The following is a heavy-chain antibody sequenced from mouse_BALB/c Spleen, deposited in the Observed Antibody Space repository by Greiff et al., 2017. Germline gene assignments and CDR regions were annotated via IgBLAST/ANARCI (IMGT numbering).Heavy chain of an antibody. Sequence: EVQLQQSGPGLVKPSQSLSLTCTVTGYSITSDYAWNWIRQFPGNKLEWMGYISYSGSTSYNPSLKSRISITRDTSKNQFFLQLNSVTTEDTATYYCAGEGYDFYAMDYWGQGTSVTVSS. J-gene: IGHJ4*01. V-gene: IGHV3-2*02. D-gene: IGHD2-2*01. CDR1: GYSITSDYA. CDR2: ISYSGST. CDR3: AGEGYDFYAMDY.